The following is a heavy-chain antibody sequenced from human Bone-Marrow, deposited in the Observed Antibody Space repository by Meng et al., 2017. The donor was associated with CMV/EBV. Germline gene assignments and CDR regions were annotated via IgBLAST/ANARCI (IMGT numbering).Heavy chain of an antibody. CDR2: ISTTGFTI. CDR3: ARVPGYFDY. D-gene: IGHD4/OR15-4a*01. V-gene: IGHV3-48*04. J-gene: IGHJ4*02. CDR1: GFSFEIYS. Sequence: GESLKISCAVSGFSFEIYSMNWVRQAPGKGLEWLSYISTTGFTIHYADSVKGRFTISRDNAKNSVFLQMSSLRAEDTAVYYCARVPGYFDYWGQGTLVTVSS.